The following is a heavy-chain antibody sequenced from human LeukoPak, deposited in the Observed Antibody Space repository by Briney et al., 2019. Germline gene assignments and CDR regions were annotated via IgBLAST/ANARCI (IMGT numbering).Heavy chain of an antibody. D-gene: IGHD1-26*01. CDR2: IYYSGST. V-gene: IGHV4-39*07. Sequence: SETLSLTCTVSGGSISSSSYYWGWIRQPPGKGLEWIGSIYYSGSTYYNPSLKSRVTISVDTSKNQFSLKLNSVTTAGTAVYYCARAVGDTGWAFDIWGQGTMVTVSS. J-gene: IGHJ3*02. CDR3: ARAVGDTGWAFDI. CDR1: GGSISSSSYY.